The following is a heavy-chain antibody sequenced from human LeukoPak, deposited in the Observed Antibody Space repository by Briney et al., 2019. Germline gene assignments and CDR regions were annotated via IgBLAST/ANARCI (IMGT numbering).Heavy chain of an antibody. Sequence: KPSETLSLTCAVYGGSFSGYYWSWIRQPPGKGLEWIGEINHSGSTNYNPSLKSRVTISVDTSKNQFSLKLSSVTAADTAVYYCARRGARDSSYYYDSSGYSSYYFDYWGQGTLVTVSS. CDR3: ARRGARDSSYYYDSSGYSSYYFDY. J-gene: IGHJ4*02. V-gene: IGHV4-34*01. CDR1: GGSFSGYY. D-gene: IGHD3-22*01. CDR2: INHSGST.